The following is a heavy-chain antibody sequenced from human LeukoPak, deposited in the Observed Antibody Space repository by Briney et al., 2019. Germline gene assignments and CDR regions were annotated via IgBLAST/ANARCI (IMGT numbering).Heavy chain of an antibody. CDR2: IKGDGSST. CDR1: GFTFSTYW. J-gene: IGHJ4*02. Sequence: PGGSLRLSCAASGFTFSTYWMHWVRQAPGKGLVWVSRIKGDGSSTSYADSVKGRFTISRDNDKNTLYLQMNSLRGEDTAVYYCVGDPDYGGYSRFGYWGQGTLVTVSS. V-gene: IGHV3-74*01. D-gene: IGHD4-17*01. CDR3: VGDPDYGGYSRFGY.